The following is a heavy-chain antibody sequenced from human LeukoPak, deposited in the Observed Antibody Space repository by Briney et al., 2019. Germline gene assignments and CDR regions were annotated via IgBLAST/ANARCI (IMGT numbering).Heavy chain of an antibody. D-gene: IGHD1-1*01. V-gene: IGHV3-23*01. CDR2: ISGSGGST. CDR1: GFTFSSYA. Sequence: GGSLRLSCAASGFTFSSYAMSWVRQAPGKGLEWVSAISGSGGSTYYADSVKGRFTISRDNSKNTLYLQMNSLRGEDTAVYYCARDFQHDGGQEWGQGTLVTVSS. J-gene: IGHJ4*02. CDR3: ARDFQHDGGQE.